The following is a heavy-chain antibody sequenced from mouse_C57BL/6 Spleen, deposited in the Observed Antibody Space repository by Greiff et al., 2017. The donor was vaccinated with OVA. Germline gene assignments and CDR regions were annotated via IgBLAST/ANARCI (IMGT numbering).Heavy chain of an antibody. J-gene: IGHJ2*01. CDR3: TKRLRKDAFDY. CDR2: IDPNSGGT. CDR1: GYTFTSYW. V-gene: IGHV1-72*01. Sequence: VQLQQPGAELVKPGASVKLSCKASGYTFTSYWMHWVKQRPGRGLEWIGRIDPNSGGTKYNEEFKRKATFTVAKPSSTAYIKLSSLTSENSAVYCCTKRLRKDAFDYWGQGTTLTVSS.